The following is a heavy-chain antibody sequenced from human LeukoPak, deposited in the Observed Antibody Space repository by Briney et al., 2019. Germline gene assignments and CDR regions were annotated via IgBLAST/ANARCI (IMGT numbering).Heavy chain of an antibody. Sequence: PGGSLRPSCAASGFTFTSYTMSWVRQAPGKGLEWVSVIRGSGDITYYADSVKGRFTISRDNSKNTLYLEMNSLRAEDTAVYYCAKQDSLRYFDWLLSGFDYWGQGTLVTVSS. D-gene: IGHD3-9*01. CDR3: AKQDSLRYFDWLLSGFDY. CDR1: GFTFTSYT. J-gene: IGHJ4*02. V-gene: IGHV3-23*01. CDR2: IRGSGDIT.